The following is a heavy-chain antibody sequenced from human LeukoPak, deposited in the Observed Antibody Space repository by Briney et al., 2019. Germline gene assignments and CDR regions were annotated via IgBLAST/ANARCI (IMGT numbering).Heavy chain of an antibody. CDR1: GFTLSRYA. CDR3: XXIGXQDDXEVPFDY. J-gene: IGHJ4*02. Sequence: GGSLRLSCAFSGFTLSRYAMHGGRQAPGKGPEWVAVISYDGSIKYYADYVKGRFTISRDNSKNTVYLRMTSLRGEDTTVYYXXXIGXQDDXEVPFDYWGQGTLVAVSS. CDR2: ISYDGSIK. V-gene: IGHV3-30*04. D-gene: IGHD2-21*02.